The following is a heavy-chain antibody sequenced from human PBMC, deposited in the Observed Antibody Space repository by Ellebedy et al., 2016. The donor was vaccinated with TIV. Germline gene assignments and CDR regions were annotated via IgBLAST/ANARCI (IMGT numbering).Heavy chain of an antibody. CDR2: INADNDNT. CDR1: GDTFSRYA. D-gene: IGHD3-9*01. Sequence: ASVKVSCKASGDTFSRYAINWLRQAPGQGLEWIGWINADNDNTHHARNFQGRVAMTTDTPTSTAYLEVRSLRSDDTAVYYCAREAEKSYDVLTGSYHYAGMDVWGQGTKVTVSS. V-gene: IGHV1-18*01. CDR3: AREAEKSYDVLTGSYHYAGMDV. J-gene: IGHJ6*02.